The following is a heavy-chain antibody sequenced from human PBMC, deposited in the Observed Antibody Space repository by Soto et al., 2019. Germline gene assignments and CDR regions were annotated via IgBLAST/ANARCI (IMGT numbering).Heavy chain of an antibody. Sequence: QVQLVQSGAEVKKPGASVKVSCKASGYTFTSYGISWVRQAPGQGLEWMGWISAYNGNTNYAQKLQGRVTMTTDTSTSTAHSELRSLRSDDTAVYYWARLSGYDFSDYWGQGTLVTVSS. CDR1: GYTFTSYG. V-gene: IGHV1-18*01. CDR3: ARLSGYDFSDY. D-gene: IGHD5-12*01. J-gene: IGHJ4*02. CDR2: ISAYNGNT.